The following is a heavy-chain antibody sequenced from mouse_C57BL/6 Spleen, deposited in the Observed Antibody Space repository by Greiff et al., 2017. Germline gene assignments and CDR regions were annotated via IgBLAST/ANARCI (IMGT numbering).Heavy chain of an antibody. CDR1: GYTFTSYW. CDR3: ARGDYGGWYFDV. V-gene: IGHV1-69*01. J-gene: IGHJ1*03. D-gene: IGHD1-2*01. CDR2: IDPSDSYT. Sequence: QVQLQQPGAELVMPGASVKLSCKASGYTFTSYWMHWVKQRPGQGLEWIGEIDPSDSYTNYNQKFKGKSTLTVDKSSGTAYMQLSSLTSEDSAVYYCARGDYGGWYFDVWGTGTTVTVSS.